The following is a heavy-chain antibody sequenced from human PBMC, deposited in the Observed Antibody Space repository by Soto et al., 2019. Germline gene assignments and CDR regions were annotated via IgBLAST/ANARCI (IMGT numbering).Heavy chain of an antibody. Sequence: GGSLRLSCAASGFTFSSYGMHWVRQAPGKGLEWVAVISYDGSNKYYADSVKGRFTISRDNSKNTLYLQMNSLRAEDTSVYYCARALLRYFDWSHPLYYYGMDVWGQGTTVTVSS. V-gene: IGHV3-30*03. J-gene: IGHJ6*02. CDR2: ISYDGSNK. CDR1: GFTFSSYG. D-gene: IGHD3-9*01. CDR3: ARALLRYFDWSHPLYYYGMDV.